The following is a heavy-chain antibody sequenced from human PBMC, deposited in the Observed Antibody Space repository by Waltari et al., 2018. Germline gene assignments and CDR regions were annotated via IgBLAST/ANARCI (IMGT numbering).Heavy chain of an antibody. V-gene: IGHV3-72*01. CDR3: AQYYVGF. CDR2: IKNRAHHYTT. J-gene: IGHJ4*02. D-gene: IGHD1-26*01. Sequence: ELQLVESGGDLVQPGGSLRLSCAASGFAFSDHFMAWVRQAPGKGLGWVGRIKNRAHHYTTEYAASVRGRFNISRDDSKNLLYLQMNSLTTMDTAVYYCAQYYVGFWGPGSVVTVSS. CDR1: GFAFSDHF.